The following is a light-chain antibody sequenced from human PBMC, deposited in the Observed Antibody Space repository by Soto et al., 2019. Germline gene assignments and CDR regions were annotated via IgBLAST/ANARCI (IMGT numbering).Light chain of an antibody. CDR1: SSDIDGYNY. CDR2: DVS. V-gene: IGLV2-14*01. CDR3: NTYTSSSTPYA. Sequence: QSALTQPASVSGSPGQSITISCTGTSSDIDGYNYVSWYQQHPGKAPKLMIYDVSNRPSEVSNRFSGSKSDNTASLTISVLQAEDEADYYCNTYTSSSTPYAFGTGTKVTVL. J-gene: IGLJ1*01.